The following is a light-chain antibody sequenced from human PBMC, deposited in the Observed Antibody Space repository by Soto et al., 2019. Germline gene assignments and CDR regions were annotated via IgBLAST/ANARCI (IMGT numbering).Light chain of an antibody. CDR1: QSLSSNY. J-gene: IGKJ1*01. CDR2: GAS. Sequence: EIGLTQSTGTLSLSAGERATLSCGASQSLSSNYLAWYQQNPGQAPRLLIYGASSRATGIPDRFSGSGSGTDFNLTISSLQTEDFATYYCQQSYVTPWTFGQGTKVDIK. CDR3: QQSYVTPWT. V-gene: IGKV3-20*01.